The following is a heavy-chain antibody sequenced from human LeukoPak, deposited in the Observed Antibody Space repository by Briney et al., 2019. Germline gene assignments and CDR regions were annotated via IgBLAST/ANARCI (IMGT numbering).Heavy chain of an antibody. V-gene: IGHV4-38-2*02. CDR1: SFSFTTDYY. J-gene: IGHJ3*02. D-gene: IGHD1-7*01. CDR3: ARRQLELRSDAFDI. Sequence: SETLSLTCTVSSFSFTTDYYWGWIRQPPGKGLEWIGSVFRTGGTYYNPSLRNRVSISLDMSKNQFSLKLSSVTAADTAVYYCARRQLELRSDAFDIWGQGTMVTVSS. CDR2: VFRTGGT.